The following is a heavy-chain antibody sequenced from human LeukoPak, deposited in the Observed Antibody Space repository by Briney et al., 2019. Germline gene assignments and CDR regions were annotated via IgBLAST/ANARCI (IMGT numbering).Heavy chain of an antibody. V-gene: IGHV3-74*01. CDR3: ARDFWSGYYEGGLDP. Sequence: GGSLRLSCAASGFTSSNYWMHWVRQAPGKGLVWVSRINSDGSTTSYADSVKGRFTISRDNAKNTLYLQMNSLRAEDTAVYYCARDFWSGYYEGGLDPSGQGTLVIVSS. J-gene: IGHJ5*02. CDR2: INSDGSTT. D-gene: IGHD3-3*01. CDR1: GFTSSNYW.